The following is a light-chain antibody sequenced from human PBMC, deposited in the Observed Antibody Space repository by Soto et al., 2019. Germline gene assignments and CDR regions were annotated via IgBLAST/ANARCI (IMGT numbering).Light chain of an antibody. CDR3: SSYTTSSTLDYV. J-gene: IGLJ1*01. Sequence: QSALTQPTSVSGSPGQSITISCTGTSSDIGGSNYVSWYQHHPGKAPKLMIYGDTNRPSGVSNRFSGSKSGNTASLTISGLQAEDEADYYCSSYTTSSTLDYVFATGTKVTVL. CDR2: GDT. V-gene: IGLV2-14*01. CDR1: SSDIGGSNY.